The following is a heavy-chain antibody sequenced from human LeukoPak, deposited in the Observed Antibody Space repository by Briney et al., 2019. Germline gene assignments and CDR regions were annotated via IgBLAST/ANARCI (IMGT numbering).Heavy chain of an antibody. D-gene: IGHD1-26*01. CDR1: GGPISGNY. CDR2: IHSSGYT. V-gene: IGHV4-4*09. J-gene: IGHJ5*02. Sequence: SETLSLTCTVSGGPISGNYWSWIRQPPGQGLEWIAYIHSSGYTNYNPSLKSRVTISVDTSNNQFSLKVTSVTAAVTAMYYCTKRQGPTSGSYDYFDPWGQGALVTVSS. CDR3: TKRQGPTSGSYDYFDP.